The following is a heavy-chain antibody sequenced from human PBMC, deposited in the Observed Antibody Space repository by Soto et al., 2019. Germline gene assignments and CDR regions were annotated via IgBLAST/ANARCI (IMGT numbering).Heavy chain of an antibody. CDR2: VYYLGST. CDR1: GGPMSEYF. CDR3: ARDGYDGSGSPYPAY. J-gene: IGHJ4*02. Sequence: SETLSLTCTVSGGPMSEYFWSWIRQSPGKGLEWIGYVYYLGSTDYNPSLKSRVVISVDTSKRQFSLKLSSVTVADTAVYYCARDGYDGSGSPYPAYWGPGLQVT. D-gene: IGHD3-10*01. V-gene: IGHV4-59*01.